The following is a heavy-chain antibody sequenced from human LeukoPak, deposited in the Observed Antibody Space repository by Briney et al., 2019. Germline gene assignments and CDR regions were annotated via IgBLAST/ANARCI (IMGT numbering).Heavy chain of an antibody. J-gene: IGHJ5*02. V-gene: IGHV3-11*01. CDR2: ISSSGSTI. Sequence: KPGGSLRLSCAASGFTFSDYYMSWIRQAPGKGLEWVSYISSSGSTIYYADSVKGRFIISRDNAKNSLYLQMNSLRAEDTAVYYCARRGIAAAKRGFDPWGQGTLVTVSS. CDR1: GFTFSDYY. D-gene: IGHD6-13*01. CDR3: ARRGIAAAKRGFDP.